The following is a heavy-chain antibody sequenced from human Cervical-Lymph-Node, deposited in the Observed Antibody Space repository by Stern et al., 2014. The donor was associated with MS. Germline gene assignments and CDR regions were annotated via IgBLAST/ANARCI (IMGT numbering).Heavy chain of an antibody. V-gene: IGHV3-74*01. J-gene: IGHJ6*02. CDR3: ARDPQVGATVNYGMDV. CDR2: INSDGSST. D-gene: IGHD1-26*01. CDR1: GFTFSSYW. Sequence: EVQLVESGGGFVQPGGSLRLSCAASGFTFSSYWMHWVRQAPGKGLVWVSRINSDGSSTSYADSVKGRFTISRDNAKNTLYLQMNSLRAEDTAVYYCARDPQVGATVNYGMDVWGQGTTVTVSS.